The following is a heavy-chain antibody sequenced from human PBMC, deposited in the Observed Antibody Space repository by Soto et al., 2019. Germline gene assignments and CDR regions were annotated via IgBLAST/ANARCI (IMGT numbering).Heavy chain of an antibody. Sequence: GGSLRLSCAASGFTFSSYWMHWVRQAPGKGLVWVSRINSDGSSTSYADSVKGRFTISRDNAKNTLYLQMNSLRAEDTAGYYCARDLSLDSFGWYFDLWGRGTLVTVSS. CDR1: GFTFSSYW. V-gene: IGHV3-74*01. CDR2: INSDGSST. J-gene: IGHJ2*01. CDR3: ARDLSLDSFGWYFDL. D-gene: IGHD3-3*01.